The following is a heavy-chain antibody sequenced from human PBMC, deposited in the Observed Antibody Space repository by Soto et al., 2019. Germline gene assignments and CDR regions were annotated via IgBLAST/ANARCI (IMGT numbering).Heavy chain of an antibody. CDR1: GDSINSVDHY. Sequence: TLSLTCTVSGDSINSVDHYWSWIRQPPGKGLEWMGYIYHSGSTHYNPSLNSRLTISIDTSTNRFSLNLTSVTAADTAVHFCARLRWETENNWFDPWGQGALVTVSS. CDR2: IYHSGST. V-gene: IGHV4-30-4*01. CDR3: ARLRWETENNWFDP. D-gene: IGHD1-26*01. J-gene: IGHJ5*02.